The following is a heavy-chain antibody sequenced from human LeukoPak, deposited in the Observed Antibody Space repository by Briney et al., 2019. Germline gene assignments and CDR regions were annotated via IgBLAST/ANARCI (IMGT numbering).Heavy chain of an antibody. Sequence: SETLSLTCTVSSGSISSYYWSWIRQPAGKGLEWIGRIYTSGSTNYNPSLKSRVTMSVDTSKNQFSLKLSSVTAADTAVYYCAREGAVAGTRNYYYMDVWGKGTTVTVSS. J-gene: IGHJ6*03. CDR1: SGSISSYY. V-gene: IGHV4-4*07. CDR3: AREGAVAGTRNYYYMDV. CDR2: IYTSGST. D-gene: IGHD6-19*01.